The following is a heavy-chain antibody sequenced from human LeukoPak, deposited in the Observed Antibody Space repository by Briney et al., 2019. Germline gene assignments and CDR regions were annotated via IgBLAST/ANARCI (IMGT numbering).Heavy chain of an antibody. CDR2: MNWNGGGT. CDR3: AKKESGSYPYYYYYYMDV. Sequence: GGSLRLSCAASGFTFDDYAMSWVRQAPGKGLEWVSGMNWNGGGTAYADSVKGRFTISRDNSKNTLYLQMNSLRAEDTAVYYCAKKESGSYPYYYYYYMDVWGKGTTVTVSS. J-gene: IGHJ6*03. CDR1: GFTFDDYA. V-gene: IGHV3-20*04. D-gene: IGHD1-26*01.